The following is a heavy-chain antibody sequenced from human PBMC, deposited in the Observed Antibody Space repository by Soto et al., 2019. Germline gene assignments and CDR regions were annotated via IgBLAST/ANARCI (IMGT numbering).Heavy chain of an antibody. CDR1: GFTFSSYA. V-gene: IGHV3-23*01. J-gene: IGHJ4*02. CDR3: AKHFVNGEVDY. Sequence: EVQLLESGGGLVQPGGSLRLSCAASGFTFSSYAMSWVRQAPGKGLEWVSIISGSGGSTYYADSVKGRFTISRDNPKNTLYLQMNSLTAEDTAVYYCAKHFVNGEVDYWGQGTLVTVSS. CDR2: ISGSGGST. D-gene: IGHD3-10*01.